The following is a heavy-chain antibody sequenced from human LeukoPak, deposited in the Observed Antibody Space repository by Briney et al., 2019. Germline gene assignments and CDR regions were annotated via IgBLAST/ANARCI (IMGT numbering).Heavy chain of an antibody. CDR3: AVYYYDDSGYLPFDY. J-gene: IGHJ4*02. Sequence: TGESLKISCKGSGYSFTTYWIAWLRQMPGKGLEWMGIIYPGDSNTRYSPSFQGQVIISADKSISTAYLQWSSLKASDTAMYYCAVYYYDDSGYLPFDYWGQGTLVTVSS. CDR2: IYPGDSNT. V-gene: IGHV5-51*01. CDR1: GYSFTTYW. D-gene: IGHD3-22*01.